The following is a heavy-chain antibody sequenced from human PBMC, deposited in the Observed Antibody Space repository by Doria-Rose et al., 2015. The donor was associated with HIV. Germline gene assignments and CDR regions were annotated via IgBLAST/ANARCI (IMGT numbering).Heavy chain of an antibody. CDR2: IFSDDER. CDR1: GVSLSSPGMG. Sequence: QVTLMESGPVLVKPTETLTLTCTVSGVSLSSPGMGVSWIRQPPGKALEWLANIFSDDERSYNTSLKSRLTISRGTSKSQVVLTMTDRDTVDTATYYCARIKSSRWYHKYYFDFWGQGTLVIVSA. V-gene: IGHV2-26*01. D-gene: IGHD6-13*01. CDR3: ARIKSSRWYHKYYFDF. J-gene: IGHJ4*02.